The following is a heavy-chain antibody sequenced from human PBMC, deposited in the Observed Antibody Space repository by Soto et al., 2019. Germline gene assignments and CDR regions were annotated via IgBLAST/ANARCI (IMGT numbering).Heavy chain of an antibody. V-gene: IGHV3-11*06. D-gene: IGHD3-22*01. CDR1: GFTFSDYY. CDR3: ARDLMIVVGDDFDI. Sequence: PGGSLRLSCAASGFTFSDYYMSWIRQAPGKGLEWVSYISSSSSYTNYADSVKGRFTISRDNSKNTLYLQMNSLRAEDTAVYYCARDLMIVVGDDFDIWGQGTMVTVSS. CDR2: ISSSSSYT. J-gene: IGHJ3*02.